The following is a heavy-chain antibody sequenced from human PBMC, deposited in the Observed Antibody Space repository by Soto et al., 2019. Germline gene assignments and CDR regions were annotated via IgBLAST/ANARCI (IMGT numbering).Heavy chain of an antibody. CDR2: IIPIFGTA. V-gene: IGHV1-69*12. CDR3: ARSVLRYFDWLLSRYYYGMDV. CDR1: GGTFSSYA. Sequence: QVQLVQSGAEVKKPGSSVKVSCKASGGTFSSYAISWVRQAPGQGLEWMGGIIPIFGTANYAQKFQGRVTITADESTSTAYMELSRLRSEDTAVYYCARSVLRYFDWLLSRYYYGMDVWGQGTTVTVSS. J-gene: IGHJ6*02. D-gene: IGHD3-9*01.